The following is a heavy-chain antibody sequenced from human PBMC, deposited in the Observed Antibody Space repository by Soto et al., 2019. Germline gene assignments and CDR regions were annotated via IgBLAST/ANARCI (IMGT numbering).Heavy chain of an antibody. D-gene: IGHD3-10*01. CDR3: ARVGGQLFGDHGMDV. CDR2: MSPSSGNT. V-gene: IGHV1-8*01. CDR1: GYTFTTYE. Sequence: QVQLVQSGAEVKKPGASVKVSCKASGYTFTTYEINWVRQVPGQGIEWMGWMSPSSGNTGYVDQFRGRVTMTSNTSMATAYMELSSLRSEDTAVYYCARVGGQLFGDHGMDVWGQGTKVTVSS. J-gene: IGHJ6*02.